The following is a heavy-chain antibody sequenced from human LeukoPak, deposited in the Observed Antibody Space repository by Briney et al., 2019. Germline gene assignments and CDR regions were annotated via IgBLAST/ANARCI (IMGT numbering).Heavy chain of an antibody. CDR3: ARDMNYYDSSAVAAYYYYGMDV. Sequence: ASVKVSCKASGYTFTSYYMHWVRQAPGQGLEWMGIINPSGGSTSYARKFQGRVTMTRDTSTSTVYMELSSLRSEDTAVYYCARDMNYYDSSAVAAYYYYGMDVWGQGTTVTVSS. CDR2: INPSGGST. CDR1: GYTFTSYY. V-gene: IGHV1-46*01. J-gene: IGHJ6*02. D-gene: IGHD3-22*01.